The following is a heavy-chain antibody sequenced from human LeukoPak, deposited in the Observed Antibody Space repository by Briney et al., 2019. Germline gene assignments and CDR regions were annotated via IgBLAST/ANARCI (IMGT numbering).Heavy chain of an antibody. Sequence: SETLSLTCTVSGGSISSYYWSWIRQPPGKGLEWIGYIYYSGSTNYNPSLKSRVTISVDTSKNQFSLKLSSVTAADPAVYYCARILLGYGSSTSCNPTYYYCHYGLDVWGKGTTVTVSS. D-gene: IGHD2-2*01. J-gene: IGHJ6*04. CDR1: GGSISSYY. CDR3: ARILLGYGSSTSCNPTYYYCHYGLDV. CDR2: IYYSGST. V-gene: IGHV4-59*01.